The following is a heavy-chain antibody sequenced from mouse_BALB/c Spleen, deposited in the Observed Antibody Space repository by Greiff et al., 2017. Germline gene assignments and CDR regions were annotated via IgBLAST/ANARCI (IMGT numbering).Heavy chain of an antibody. CDR1: GFTFSSFG. V-gene: IGHV5-17*02. CDR2: ISSGSSTI. D-gene: IGHD2-10*02. J-gene: IGHJ4*01. Sequence: EVMLVESGGGLVQPGGSRKLSCAASGFTFSSFGMHWVRQAPEKGLEWVAYISSGSSTIYYADTVKGRFTISRDNPKNTLFLQMTSLRSEDTAMYYCARWYGNYAMDYWGQGTSVTVSS. CDR3: ARWYGNYAMDY.